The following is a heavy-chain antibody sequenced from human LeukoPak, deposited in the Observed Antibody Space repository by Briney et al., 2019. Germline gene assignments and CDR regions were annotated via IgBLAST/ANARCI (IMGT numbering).Heavy chain of an antibody. CDR1: GFTFSAYA. CDR2: ISNNGGSS. D-gene: IGHD3-16*01. CDR3: AREFGKYYFDY. Sequence: GGSLRLSCSASGFTFSAYAMYWVRQAPGKGLEYVSGISNNGGSSFYADSVKGRFTISRDNAKNTLYLQMNSLRAEDTAVYYCAREFGKYYFDYWGQGTLVTVSS. V-gene: IGHV3-64*04. J-gene: IGHJ4*02.